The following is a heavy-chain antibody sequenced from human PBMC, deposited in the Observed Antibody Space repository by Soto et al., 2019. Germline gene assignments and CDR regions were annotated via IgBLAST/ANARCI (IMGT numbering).Heavy chain of an antibody. CDR2: IHSDGTST. V-gene: IGHV3-74*01. Sequence: EVQLVESGGGLVQPGESLRLSCAASGFTFDYYWMHWVRQAPGMGLVWVSRIHSDGTSTTYADSVMGRFTISRDNAKTTLSLHMNSLRAEESAVYYFARGERRAFDLRGEGTVGTFSA. D-gene: IGHD3-16*01. J-gene: IGHJ3*01. CDR3: ARGERRAFDL. CDR1: GFTFDYYW.